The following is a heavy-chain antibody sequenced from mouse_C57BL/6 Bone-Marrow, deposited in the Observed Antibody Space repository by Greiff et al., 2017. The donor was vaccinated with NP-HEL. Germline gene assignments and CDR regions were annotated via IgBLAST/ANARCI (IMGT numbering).Heavy chain of an antibody. Sequence: EVQVVESGGDLVKPGGSLKLSCAASGFTFSSYGMSWVRQTPDKRLEWVATISSGGSYTYYPDSVKGRFTISRDNAKNTLYLQMSSLKSEVTAMYYCARHVYAMDYWGQGTSVTVSS. J-gene: IGHJ4*01. V-gene: IGHV5-6*01. CDR2: ISSGGSYT. CDR3: ARHVYAMDY. CDR1: GFTFSSYG.